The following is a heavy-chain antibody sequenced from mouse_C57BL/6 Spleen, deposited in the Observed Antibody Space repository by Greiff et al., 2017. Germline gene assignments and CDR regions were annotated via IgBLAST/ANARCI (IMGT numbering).Heavy chain of an antibody. Sequence: VQLQQPGAELVKPGASVKLSCKASGYTFTSYWMHWVKQRPGQGLEWIGMIHPNSGSTNYNEKFKSKATLTVDKSSSTAYMQLSSLTSEDSAVYSCARSDYSIYAMDYWGQGTSVTVSS. D-gene: IGHD2-5*01. CDR3: ARSDYSIYAMDY. CDR1: GYTFTSYW. V-gene: IGHV1-64*01. J-gene: IGHJ4*01. CDR2: IHPNSGST.